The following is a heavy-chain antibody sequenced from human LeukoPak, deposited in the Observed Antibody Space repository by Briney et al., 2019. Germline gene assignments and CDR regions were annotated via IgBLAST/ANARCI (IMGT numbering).Heavy chain of an antibody. J-gene: IGHJ4*02. D-gene: IGHD3-9*01. Sequence: GGSLRLSCAASGFTFSSYGIHWVRQAPGKGLEWVTFIGYDGRNKYYADSVKGRFTISRDNSKNTLYLQVNSLRVEDTAVYYCAKGAQYFDWLLSFRGGQGTLVTVSS. CDR1: GFTFSSYG. CDR3: AKGAQYFDWLLSFR. V-gene: IGHV3-30*02. CDR2: IGYDGRNK.